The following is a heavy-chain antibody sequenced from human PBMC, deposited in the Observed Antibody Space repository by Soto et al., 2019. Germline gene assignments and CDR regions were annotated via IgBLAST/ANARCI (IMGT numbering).Heavy chain of an antibody. CDR1: GGSISSGGYY. V-gene: IGHV4-31*03. CDR3: ARDQWELHAFDI. CDR2: IYYSGST. Sequence: SETLSLTCTVSGGSISSGGYYWSWIRQHPGKGLEWIGYIYYSGSTYYKTSLKSRVTISVDTSKNQFSLKLSSVTAADTAVYYCARDQWELHAFDIWGQGTMVTVSS. D-gene: IGHD1-26*01. J-gene: IGHJ3*02.